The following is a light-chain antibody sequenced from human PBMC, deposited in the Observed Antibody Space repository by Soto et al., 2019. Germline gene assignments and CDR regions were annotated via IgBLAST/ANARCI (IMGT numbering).Light chain of an antibody. V-gene: IGLV4-69*01. CDR2: LNSDGSH. CDR3: QPWGPGTWV. J-gene: IGLJ3*02. Sequence: QAVVTQSPSASASLGASVKLTCTLSSGYNNYAIAWHQQQPETGPRYLMKLNSDGSHSKGDGIPDRFSGSSSGAERYLTISSLQSEDEAVCYWQPWGPGTWVSGGGAKLTVL. CDR1: SGYNNYA.